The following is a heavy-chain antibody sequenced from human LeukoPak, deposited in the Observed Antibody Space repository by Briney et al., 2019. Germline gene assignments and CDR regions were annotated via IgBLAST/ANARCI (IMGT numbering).Heavy chain of an antibody. CDR3: PKYSGYHWDH. J-gene: IGHJ4*02. D-gene: IGHD5-12*01. Sequence: TGGSLRLSCAASGFTFSRYWMSWVRQAPGQGLEWMANINEHGSEKNYVNSVGGRFTISRDNTKNSVYVQMNGLRVEDTGVYYCPKYSGYHWDHWGQGTLVTVSS. V-gene: IGHV3-7*01. CDR1: GFTFSRYW. CDR2: INEHGSEK.